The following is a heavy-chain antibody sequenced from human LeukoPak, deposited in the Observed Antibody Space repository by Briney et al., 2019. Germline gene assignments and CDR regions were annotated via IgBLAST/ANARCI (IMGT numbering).Heavy chain of an antibody. D-gene: IGHD3-10*01. CDR1: GGSFSGYY. CDR2: INHSGST. V-gene: IGHV4-34*01. J-gene: IGHJ5*02. CDR3: ASSGAGNWFDP. Sequence: SETLSLTCAVYGGSFSGYYWSWIRQPPGKGLEWIGEINHSGSTNYNPSLKSPVTISVDTSKNQFSLKLSSVTAADTAVYYCASSGAGNWFDPWGQGTLVTVSS.